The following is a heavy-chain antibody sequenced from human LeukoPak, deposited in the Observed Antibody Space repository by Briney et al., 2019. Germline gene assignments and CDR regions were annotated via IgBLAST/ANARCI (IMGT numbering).Heavy chain of an antibody. J-gene: IGHJ4*02. D-gene: IGHD2-15*01. CDR3: AKIPPGYCSAGSCYLDY. CDR1: GFTFGKYW. Sequence: GGSLRLSCVASGFTFGKYWMSWVRQAPGKGLEWVSTISSSGRDTYYADSVKGRFTISRDNSKNTLYLQMNSLRAEDTAVFYCAKIPPGYCSAGSCYLDYWGQGTLVTVSS. CDR2: ISSSGRDT. V-gene: IGHV3-23*01.